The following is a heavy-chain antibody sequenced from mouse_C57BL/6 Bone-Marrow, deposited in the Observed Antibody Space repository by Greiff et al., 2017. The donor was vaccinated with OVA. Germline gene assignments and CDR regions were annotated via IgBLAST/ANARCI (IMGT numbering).Heavy chain of an antibody. CDR2: INPNNGGT. Sequence: VQLQQSGPELVKPGASVKIPCKASGYTFTDYNMDWVKQSHGKSLEWIGDINPNNGGTIYNQKFKGKATLTVDKSSSTAYMELRSLTSEDTAVYYCARRFHYYGSSWYFDVWGTGTTVTVSS. J-gene: IGHJ1*03. D-gene: IGHD1-1*01. V-gene: IGHV1-18*01. CDR1: GYTFTDYN. CDR3: ARRFHYYGSSWYFDV.